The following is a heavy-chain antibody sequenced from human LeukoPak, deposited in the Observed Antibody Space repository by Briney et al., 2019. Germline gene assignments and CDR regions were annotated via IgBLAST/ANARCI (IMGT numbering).Heavy chain of an antibody. CDR1: GGSISSYY. J-gene: IGHJ6*02. V-gene: IGHV4-59*01. D-gene: IGHD5-18*01. CDR2: IYYSGST. Sequence: SEALSLTCTVSGGSISSYYWSWIRQPPGKGLEWIGYIYYSGSTNYNPSLKSRVTISVDTSKNQFSLKLSSVTAADTAVYYCARGSAMYYYYYGMDVWGQGTTVTVSS. CDR3: ARGSAMYYYYYGMDV.